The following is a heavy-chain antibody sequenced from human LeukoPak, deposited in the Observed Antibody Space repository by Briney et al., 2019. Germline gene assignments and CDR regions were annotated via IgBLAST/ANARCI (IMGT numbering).Heavy chain of an antibody. Sequence: GGSLRLSCAASGFTFSSYSMNWVRQAPGKGLEWVSSISSSLSYIYYADSVKGRFTISRDNAKNSLYLQMNSLRAEDTAVYYCATWTTVTRAGSWGQGTLVTVSS. CDR3: ATWTTVTRAGS. CDR1: GFTFSSYS. D-gene: IGHD4-17*01. CDR2: ISSSLSYI. V-gene: IGHV3-21*01. J-gene: IGHJ4*02.